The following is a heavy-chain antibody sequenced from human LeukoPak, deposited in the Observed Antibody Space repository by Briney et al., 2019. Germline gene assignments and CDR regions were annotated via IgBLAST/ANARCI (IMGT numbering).Heavy chain of an antibody. CDR3: ARNEYSSSDLYFDY. CDR1: GGSISSYN. CDR2: IYYSGST. Sequence: SETLSLTCTVSGGSISSYNWSWIRQPPGKGLEWIGYIYYSGSTNYNPSLKSRVTISVDTSKNQFSLKLSSVTAADTAVYYCARNEYSSSDLYFDYWGQGTLVTVSS. J-gene: IGHJ4*02. D-gene: IGHD6-6*01. V-gene: IGHV4-59*01.